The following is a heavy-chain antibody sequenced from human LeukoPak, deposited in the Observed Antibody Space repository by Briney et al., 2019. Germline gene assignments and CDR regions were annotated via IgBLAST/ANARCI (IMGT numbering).Heavy chain of an antibody. CDR3: ARSLGYDILTGYNRGWFFDL. CDR2: IYYTGST. CDR1: GGSISSGGYY. D-gene: IGHD3-9*01. V-gene: IGHV4-31*03. J-gene: IGHJ2*01. Sequence: SETLSLTCTVSGGSISSGGYYSTWIRQHPGKGLEWIGYIYYTGSTYYNPSLESRVTISVATSKNQFSLKLSSVTAADTAVYYCARSLGYDILTGYNRGWFFDLWGRSTLVTVSS.